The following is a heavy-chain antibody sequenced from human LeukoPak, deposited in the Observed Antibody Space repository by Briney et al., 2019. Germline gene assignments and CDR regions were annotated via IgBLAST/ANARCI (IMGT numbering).Heavy chain of an antibody. CDR3: AREVRGGWYGYYYYYMDV. CDR2: INYSGRT. J-gene: IGHJ6*03. CDR1: DDSISNNRYL. D-gene: IGHD6-19*01. Sequence: ASETLSLTCTISDDSISNNRYLWAWIRQPPGKGLEWIGSINYSGRTYYNPSLKSRVTISVDTSKNQFSLKLSSVTAADTAVYYCAREVRGGWYGYYYYYMDVWGKGTTVTVSS. V-gene: IGHV4-39*07.